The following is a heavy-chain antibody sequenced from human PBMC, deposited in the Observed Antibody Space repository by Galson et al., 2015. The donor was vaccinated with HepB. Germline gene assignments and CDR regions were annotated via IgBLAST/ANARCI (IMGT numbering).Heavy chain of an antibody. CDR2: IIPILGIA. J-gene: IGHJ4*02. V-gene: IGHV1-69*10. Sequence: SVKVSCKASGGTFSRYAISWVRQAPGQGLEWMGGIIPILGIANYAQKFQGRVTITADKSTSTAYMELSSLRSEDTAVYYCASGYYDILTGYYRGRYYFDYWGQGTLVTVSS. CDR1: GGTFSRYA. D-gene: IGHD3-9*01. CDR3: ASGYYDILTGYYRGRYYFDY.